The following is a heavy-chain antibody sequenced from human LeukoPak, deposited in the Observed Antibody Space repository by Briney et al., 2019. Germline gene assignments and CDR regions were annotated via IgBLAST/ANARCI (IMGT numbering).Heavy chain of an antibody. CDR3: ARQSSLVGATIDY. CDR1: GYSFTSYR. J-gene: IGHJ4*02. CDR2: IYPGDSDT. D-gene: IGHD1-26*01. V-gene: IGHV5-51*01. Sequence: GESLKISCKGSGYSFTSYRIGWVRQMPGKGLEWMGIIYPGDSDTRYSPSFQGQVTISADKSISTAYLQWSSLKASDTAMYYCARQSSLVGATIDYWGQGTLVTVSS.